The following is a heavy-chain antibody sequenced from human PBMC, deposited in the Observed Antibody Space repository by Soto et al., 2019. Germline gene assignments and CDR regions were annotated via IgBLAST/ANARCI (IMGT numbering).Heavy chain of an antibody. J-gene: IGHJ4*02. V-gene: IGHV4-31*03. D-gene: IGHD3-10*01. CDR3: ARGFLGMVRGVIIRPTFDY. Sequence: SETLSLTCTVSGGSISSGGYYWSWIRQHPGKGMEWIGYIYYSGSTYYNPSLKSRVTISVDTSKNQFSLKLSSVTAADTAVYYCARGFLGMVRGVIIRPTFDYWGQGTLVTVSS. CDR1: GGSISSGGYY. CDR2: IYYSGST.